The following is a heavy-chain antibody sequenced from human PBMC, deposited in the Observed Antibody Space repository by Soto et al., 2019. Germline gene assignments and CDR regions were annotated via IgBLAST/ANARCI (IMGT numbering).Heavy chain of an antibody. J-gene: IGHJ3*02. CDR2: IWADGNHK. Sequence: QVQLLDSGGGVVQPGRSLRLSCAASGFTFTNYGMHWVRQAPGKGLEWVAVIWADGNHKYYADSVKGRFTISRDNSKNTLNLQMDSLGDEDTAVYYCVRERGTFNAFDIWGKGTMVAVTS. CDR3: VRERGTFNAFDI. V-gene: IGHV3-33*01. CDR1: GFTFTNYG. D-gene: IGHD1-1*01.